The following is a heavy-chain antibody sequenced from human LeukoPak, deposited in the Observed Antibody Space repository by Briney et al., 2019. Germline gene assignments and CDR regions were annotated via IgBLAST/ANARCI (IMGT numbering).Heavy chain of an antibody. J-gene: IGHJ4*02. Sequence: GGSLRLSCSASGFTFSSYAMHWVRQAPGKGLEYVSAISSNGGSTYYADSVKGRFTISRDNSKNTLYLQMNSLRAEDTAVYYCARDRYGGFDYWGQGTLVTVSS. D-gene: IGHD3-16*01. CDR1: GFTFSSYA. CDR2: ISSNGGST. V-gene: IGHV3-64*04. CDR3: ARDRYGGFDY.